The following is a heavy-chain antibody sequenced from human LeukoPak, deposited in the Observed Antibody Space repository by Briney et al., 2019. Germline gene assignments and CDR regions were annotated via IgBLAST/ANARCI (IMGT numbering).Heavy chain of an antibody. D-gene: IGHD5-18*01. CDR2: INAGNGNT. J-gene: IGHJ3*02. CDR1: GYTFTSYA. Sequence: ASVKVSCKASGYTFTSYAMHWVRQAPRQRLEWMGWINAGNGNTKYSQKFQGRVTITRDTSASTAYMELSSLRSEDTAVYYCASLGLGYSYGFWAMDAFDIWGQGTMVTVSS. CDR3: ASLGLGYSYGFWAMDAFDI. V-gene: IGHV1-3*01.